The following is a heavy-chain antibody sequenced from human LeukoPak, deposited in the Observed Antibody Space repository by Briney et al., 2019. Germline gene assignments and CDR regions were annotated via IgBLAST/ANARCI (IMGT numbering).Heavy chain of an antibody. CDR1: GFSISVYW. J-gene: IGHJ4*02. Sequence: RGSLRLSCVASGFSISVYWMSWVRQAPGKGLEWVANIKQDGSEKNYVGSVKGRFTISRDNAKNSLYLEMDSLRAEDTAVYYCYSATPDYWGQGTLVTVSS. V-gene: IGHV3-7*01. CDR3: YSATPDY. D-gene: IGHD2-15*01. CDR2: IKQDGSEK.